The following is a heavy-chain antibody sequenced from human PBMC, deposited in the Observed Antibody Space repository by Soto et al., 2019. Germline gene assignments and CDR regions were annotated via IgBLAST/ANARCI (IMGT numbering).Heavy chain of an antibody. Sequence: SLRLSCAASGFTFGNYWMGWVRQAPGMGLEWVAIIKQDGSKKYYVDPVKGRFTISRDNSKNSLYLQMNSLRAEDTAVYYCAKSKGIVVVKGAFDIWGQGTMVTVSS. J-gene: IGHJ3*02. CDR2: IKQDGSKK. V-gene: IGHV3-7*01. CDR3: AKSKGIVVVKGAFDI. D-gene: IGHD3-22*01. CDR1: GFTFGNYW.